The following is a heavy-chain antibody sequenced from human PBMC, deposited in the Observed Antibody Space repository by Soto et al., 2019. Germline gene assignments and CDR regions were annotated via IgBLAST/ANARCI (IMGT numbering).Heavy chain of an antibody. Sequence: GGSLRLSCAASGFTFSSYGMHWVRQAPGKGLKWVAVIWYDGSNKYYADSVKGRFTISRDNSKNTLYLQMNSLRAEDTAVYYYAREECSGGSCYPGYYYYGMDVWGQGTTVTVSS. D-gene: IGHD2-15*01. V-gene: IGHV3-33*01. CDR1: GFTFSSYG. CDR2: IWYDGSNK. J-gene: IGHJ6*02. CDR3: AREECSGGSCYPGYYYYGMDV.